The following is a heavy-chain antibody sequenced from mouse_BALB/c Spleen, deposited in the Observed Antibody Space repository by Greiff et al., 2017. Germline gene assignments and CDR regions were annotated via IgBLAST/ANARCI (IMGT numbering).Heavy chain of an antibody. CDR3: ARDLDGNYVGFAY. Sequence: EVQVVESGGGLVKPGGSLKLSCAASGFTFSDYYMYWVRQTPEKRLEWVATISDGGSYTYYPDSVKGRFTISRDNAKNNLYLQMSSLKSEDTAMYYCARDLDGNYVGFAYWGQGTLVTVSA. CDR2: ISDGGSYT. D-gene: IGHD2-1*01. CDR1: GFTFSDYY. V-gene: IGHV5-4*02. J-gene: IGHJ3*01.